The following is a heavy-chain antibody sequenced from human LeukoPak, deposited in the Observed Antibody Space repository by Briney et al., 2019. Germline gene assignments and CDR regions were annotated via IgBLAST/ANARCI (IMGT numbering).Heavy chain of an antibody. CDR1: GYTFTSYY. Sequence: ASVKVSCKASGYTFTSYYTHWVRQAPGQGLEWMGIINPSGGSTSYAQKFQGRVTMTRDTSTSTVYMELSSLRSEDTAVYYCARDRVVRGVIKYWFDPWGQGTLVTVSS. CDR3: ARDRVVRGVIKYWFDP. V-gene: IGHV1-46*01. CDR2: INPSGGST. D-gene: IGHD3-10*01. J-gene: IGHJ5*02.